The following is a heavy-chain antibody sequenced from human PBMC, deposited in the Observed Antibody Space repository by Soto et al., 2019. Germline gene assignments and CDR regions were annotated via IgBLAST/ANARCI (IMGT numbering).Heavy chain of an antibody. Sequence: EVQLVESGGGLVQPGGSLRLSCAASGFTFSSYWMHWVRQAPGKGLVWVSRINSDGSSTYYADSVKGRFTISRDNAKSTXXLXXXXLXXXXXXXXXXXXXLXNXWGQGTLVTVSS. V-gene: IGHV3-74*01. J-gene: IGHJ4*02. CDR2: INSDGSST. CDR3: XXXLXNX. CDR1: GFTFSSYW.